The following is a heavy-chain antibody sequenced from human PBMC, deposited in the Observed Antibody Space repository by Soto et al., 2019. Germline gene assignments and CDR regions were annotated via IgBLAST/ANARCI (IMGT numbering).Heavy chain of an antibody. D-gene: IGHD6-19*01. CDR2: ISYDGSNK. V-gene: IGHV3-30-3*01. J-gene: IGHJ4*02. Sequence: QVQLVESGGGVVQPGRSLRLSCAASGFTFSSYAMHWVRQAPGKGLEWVAVISYDGSNKYYADSVQGRFTISRDNSKNTLYLQMNSLRAEDTAVYYCARGRIAVAGPFDYCGQGILVTVA. CDR3: ARGRIAVAGPFDY. CDR1: GFTFSSYA.